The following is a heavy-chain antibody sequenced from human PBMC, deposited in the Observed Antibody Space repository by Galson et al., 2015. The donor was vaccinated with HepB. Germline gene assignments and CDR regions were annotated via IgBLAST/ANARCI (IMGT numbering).Heavy chain of an antibody. V-gene: IGHV1-3*01. Sequence: SVKVSCKASGYTFTSYAMHWVRQAPGQRLEWMGWINAGNGNTKYSQKFQGRVTITRDTSASTAYMELSSLRSEDTAVYYCARDLYYYDSSGYLPFAFDIWGQGTMVTVSS. D-gene: IGHD3-22*01. CDR3: ARDLYYYDSSGYLPFAFDI. CDR2: INAGNGNT. J-gene: IGHJ3*02. CDR1: GYTFTSYA.